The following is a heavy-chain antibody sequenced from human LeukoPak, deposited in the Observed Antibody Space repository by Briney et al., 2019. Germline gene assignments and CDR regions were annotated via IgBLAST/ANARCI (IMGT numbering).Heavy chain of an antibody. V-gene: IGHV3-21*04. CDR1: GFTFNRYN. D-gene: IGHD3-9*01. CDR3: ARDGGLRYFDWLLPGDDWFDP. Sequence: GSLRLSCAASGFTFNRYNMNWVRRAPGKGLEWVSSISTSSSYIYYADSVRGRFTISRDNAKNSLYLQMNSLRAEDTAVYYCARDGGLRYFDWLLPGDDWFDPWGQGTLVTVSS. J-gene: IGHJ5*02. CDR2: ISTSSSYI.